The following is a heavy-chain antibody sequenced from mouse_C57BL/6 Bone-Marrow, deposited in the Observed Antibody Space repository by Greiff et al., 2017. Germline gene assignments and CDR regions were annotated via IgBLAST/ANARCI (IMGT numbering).Heavy chain of an antibody. CDR3: ARGYDGYYPRYAMDY. CDR1: GFTFSSYG. V-gene: IGHV5-6*01. CDR2: ISSGGSYT. J-gene: IGHJ4*01. Sequence: EVQLQESGGDLVKPGGSLKLSCAASGFTFSSYGMSWVRQTPDKRLEWVATISSGGSYTYYPDSVKGRFTISRDNAKNTLYLQMSSLKSEDTAMYYCARGYDGYYPRYAMDYWGQGTSVTVSS. D-gene: IGHD2-3*01.